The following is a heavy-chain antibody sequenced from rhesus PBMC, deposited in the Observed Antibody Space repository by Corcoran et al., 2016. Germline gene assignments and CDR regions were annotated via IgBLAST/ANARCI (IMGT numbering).Heavy chain of an antibody. V-gene: IGHV3S5*01. Sequence: EVQLVESVGGLVKPGGSLRLSCVASGFPFSSYGMSWVRQAPGKGLEWFSYINGGGNSPYYTDYVRGRFTVSRDNSRNTLSLQMNSLRPEDTAVYYCAALQLLGAFDSWGQGVLVTVSS. CDR2: INGGGNSP. J-gene: IGHJ4*01. D-gene: IGHD1-26*01. CDR1: GFPFSSYG. CDR3: AALQLLGAFDS.